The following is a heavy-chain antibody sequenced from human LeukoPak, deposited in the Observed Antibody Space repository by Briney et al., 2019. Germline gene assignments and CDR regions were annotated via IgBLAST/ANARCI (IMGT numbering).Heavy chain of an antibody. CDR2: ISGSGCST. Sequence: GGSLRLSCAASGFTFSSYAMSWVRQAPGKGLEWVSAISGSGCSTYYADSVKGRFTISRDNSKNTLYLQMNSLRAEDTAVYYSAIYSGYDWGYFDYWGQGTLVTVSS. D-gene: IGHD5-12*01. J-gene: IGHJ4*02. CDR3: AIYSGYDWGYFDY. V-gene: IGHV3-23*01. CDR1: GFTFSSYA.